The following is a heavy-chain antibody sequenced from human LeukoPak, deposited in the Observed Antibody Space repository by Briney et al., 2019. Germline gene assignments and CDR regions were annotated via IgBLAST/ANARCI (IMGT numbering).Heavy chain of an antibody. Sequence: PGGSLRLSCAASGFTFSSYSMNWVRQAPGKGLEWVSSISSSSSYIYYADSVKGRFTISRDNAKNSLYLQMNSLRAEDTAVYYCARATWGFRSYFDYWGQGTLVTVSS. D-gene: IGHD7-27*01. CDR3: ARATWGFRSYFDY. J-gene: IGHJ4*02. CDR2: ISSSSSYI. CDR1: GFTFSSYS. V-gene: IGHV3-21*01.